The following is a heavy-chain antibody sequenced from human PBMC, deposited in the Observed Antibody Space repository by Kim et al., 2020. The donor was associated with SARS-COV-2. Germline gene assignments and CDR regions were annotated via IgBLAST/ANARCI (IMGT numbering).Heavy chain of an antibody. V-gene: IGHV3-30*02. D-gene: IGHD6-19*01. J-gene: IGHJ4*02. CDR3: ARHRGPTFNGGWYDY. Sequence: ADSVKGRFTVSRDNSKNTLFLEMNSLRAEDTAVYYCARHRGPTFNGGWYDYWGQGTLVTVSS.